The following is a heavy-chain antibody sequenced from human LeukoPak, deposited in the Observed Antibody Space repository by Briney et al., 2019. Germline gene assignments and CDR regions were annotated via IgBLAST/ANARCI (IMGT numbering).Heavy chain of an antibody. CDR1: GYTFTSYY. V-gene: IGHV1-46*01. CDR2: INPSGGST. D-gene: IGHD3-22*01. J-gene: IGHJ3*02. Sequence: ASVKVSCKASGYTFTSYYMHWVRQAPGQGLEWMGIINPSGGSTSYAQKFQGRVTITADESTSTAYMELSSLRSEDTAVYYCARGGDSSPHAFDIWGQGTMVTVSS. CDR3: ARGGDSSPHAFDI.